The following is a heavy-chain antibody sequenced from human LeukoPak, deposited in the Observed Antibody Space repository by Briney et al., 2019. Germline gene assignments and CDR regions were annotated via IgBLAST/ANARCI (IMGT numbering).Heavy chain of an antibody. CDR3: SRGLQCSSGCNFDI. J-gene: IGHJ3*02. V-gene: IGHV4-34*01. CDR2: INHSGST. D-gene: IGHD6-19*01. CDR1: GGSFSGYY. Sequence: PSETLSLTCAVYGGSFSGYYWSWIRQPPGKGLEWIGEINHSGSTNYNPSLKSRVTISVDTSKNQFSLKLSSVTAADTAGYYCSRGLQCSSGCNFDIWGQGTMVTVSS.